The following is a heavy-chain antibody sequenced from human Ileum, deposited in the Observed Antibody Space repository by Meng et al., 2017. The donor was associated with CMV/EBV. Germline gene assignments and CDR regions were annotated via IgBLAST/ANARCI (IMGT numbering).Heavy chain of an antibody. CDR1: GFTFTSYW. CDR3: VRTKYSSSYGGMDV. V-gene: IGHV3-74*01. Sequence: GESLKISCAASGFTFTSYWMHWVRQAPGKGLVWGSRINGDGITTTYADSVKGRFTISRDNAKNTLFLQMNSLRAEDTAVYFCVRTKYSSSYGGMDVWVQGTTVT. D-gene: IGHD6-6*01. J-gene: IGHJ6*01. CDR2: INGDGITT.